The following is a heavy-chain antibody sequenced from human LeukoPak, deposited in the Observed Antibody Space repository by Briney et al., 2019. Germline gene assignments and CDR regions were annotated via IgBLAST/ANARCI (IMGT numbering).Heavy chain of an antibody. D-gene: IGHD2-2*01. CDR3: ARGYCSSTSCYVRYYYYYYMDV. CDR2: INHSGST. CDR1: GGSFSGYY. Sequence: KPSETLSLTCAVYGGSFSGYYWSWIRQPPGKGLEWIGEINHSGSTNYNPSLKSRVTISVDTSKNQFSLKLSSVTAADTAVYYCARGYCSSTSCYVRYYYYYYMDVWGKGTTVTVSS. V-gene: IGHV4-34*01. J-gene: IGHJ6*03.